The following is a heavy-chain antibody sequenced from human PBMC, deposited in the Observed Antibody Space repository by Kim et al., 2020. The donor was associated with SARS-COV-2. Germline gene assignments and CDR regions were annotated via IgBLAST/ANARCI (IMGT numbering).Heavy chain of an antibody. CDR1: GFTFSSYA. CDR3: ANGAIGYCTNGVCYPFDY. V-gene: IGHV3-23*01. J-gene: IGHJ4*02. D-gene: IGHD2-8*01. CDR2: ISGSGGST. Sequence: GGSLRLSCAASGFTFSSYAMSWVRQAPGKGLEWVSAISGSGGSTYYADSVKGRFTISRDNSKNTLYLQMNSLRAEDTAIYYCANGAIGYCTNGVCYPFDYWGQGTLVTVSS.